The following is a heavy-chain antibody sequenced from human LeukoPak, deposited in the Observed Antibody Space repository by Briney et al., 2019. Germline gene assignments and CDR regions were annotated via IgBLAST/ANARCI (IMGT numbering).Heavy chain of an antibody. D-gene: IGHD6-19*01. Sequence: SVKVSCKASGGTFSSYAISWVRQAPGQGLEWMGGIIPIFGTANYAQKFHGRVTITADESTSTAYMELSSLRSEDTAVYYCARGPFYSSGWYGRSDYWGQGTLVTVSS. V-gene: IGHV1-69*13. CDR3: ARGPFYSSGWYGRSDY. J-gene: IGHJ4*02. CDR2: IIPIFGTA. CDR1: GGTFSSYA.